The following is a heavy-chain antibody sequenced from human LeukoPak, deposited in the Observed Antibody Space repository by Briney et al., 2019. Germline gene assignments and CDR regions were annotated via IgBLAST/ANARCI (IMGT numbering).Heavy chain of an antibody. CDR3: ARDSSTVFDAFDI. V-gene: IGHV3-21*01. CDR1: GFTFSSYS. J-gene: IGHJ3*02. Sequence: RGSLRLPCAASGFTFSSYSMNWVRQAPGKGLEWVSSISSSSSYIYYADSVKGRFTISRDNAKNSLYLQMNSLRAEDTAVYYCARDSSTVFDAFDIWGQGTMVTVSS. D-gene: IGHD6-13*01. CDR2: ISSSSSYI.